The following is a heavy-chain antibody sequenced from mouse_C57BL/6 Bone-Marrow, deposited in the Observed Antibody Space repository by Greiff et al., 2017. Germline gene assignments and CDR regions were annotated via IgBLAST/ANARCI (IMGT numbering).Heavy chain of an antibody. V-gene: IGHV1-19*01. CDR3: ARRYDGYSFAY. Sequence: VQLQQSGPVLVKPGASVKMSCKASGYTFTDYYMNWVKQSHGKSLEWIGVINPYNGGTSYNQKFKGKATLTVDKSSSTAYMELNSLTSEDSAVYYCARRYDGYSFAYWGQGTLVTVSA. CDR2: INPYNGGT. D-gene: IGHD2-3*01. J-gene: IGHJ3*01. CDR1: GYTFTDYY.